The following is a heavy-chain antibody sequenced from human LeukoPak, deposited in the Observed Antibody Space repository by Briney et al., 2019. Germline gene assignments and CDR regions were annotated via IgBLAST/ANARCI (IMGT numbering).Heavy chain of an antibody. CDR1: VGAISISSSY. CDR3: ASHRYSVWSFDN. Sequence: SETLSLTSTVSVGAISISSSYWGSIRQPPGKGLEWIASIYYSGRTYYNPSLKSRFTISVNTSKNQFSLKLTSVTAADTAVYYFASHRYSVWSFDNWGRGHLTIVS. V-gene: IGHV4-39*01. J-gene: IGHJ4*02. D-gene: IGHD3-16*02. CDR2: IYYSGRT.